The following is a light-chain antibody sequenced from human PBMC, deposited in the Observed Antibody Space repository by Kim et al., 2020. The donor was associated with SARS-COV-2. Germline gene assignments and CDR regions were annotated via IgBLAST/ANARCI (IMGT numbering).Light chain of an antibody. CDR2: DVS. Sequence: GQSITISCPGTSREVGRYNYVSWYQQHPGKAPKLMIYDVSKRPSGVSNRFSGSKSGNTASLTISGLQAEDEADYYCSSYTSSSNVVFGGGTQLTVL. J-gene: IGLJ2*01. CDR1: SREVGRYNY. V-gene: IGLV2-14*04. CDR3: SSYTSSSNVV.